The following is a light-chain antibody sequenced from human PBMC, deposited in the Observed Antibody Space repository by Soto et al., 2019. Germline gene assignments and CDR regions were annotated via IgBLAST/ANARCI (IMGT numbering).Light chain of an antibody. CDR1: ISDVGGYNS. V-gene: IGLV2-14*01. J-gene: IGLJ1*01. CDR2: EVS. Sequence: QPVLTQPASVSGSPGQSITISCTGTISDVGGYNSVSWYQQHPGKAPKLMIYEVSRRPSGVSNRFSGSQSANTASLTISGLQSEDEADYYCSSFTTSTTYVFGTGTKLTVL. CDR3: SSFTTSTTYV.